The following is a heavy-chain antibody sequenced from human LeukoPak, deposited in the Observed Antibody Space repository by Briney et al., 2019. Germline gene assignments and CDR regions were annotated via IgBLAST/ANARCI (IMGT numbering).Heavy chain of an antibody. Sequence: GGSLRLSCAASGFTFSSYGMTWVRQAPGKGLEWVSAISGSGAGTYYADSVKGRFTISRDNSKNTLYLQMNSLRAEDTALYYCANGLLTYGSRSQFDYWGQEPWSPSPQ. V-gene: IGHV3-23*01. CDR3: ANGLLTYGSRSQFDY. J-gene: IGHJ4*01. CDR2: ISGSGAGT. CDR1: GFTFSSYG. D-gene: IGHD3-10*01.